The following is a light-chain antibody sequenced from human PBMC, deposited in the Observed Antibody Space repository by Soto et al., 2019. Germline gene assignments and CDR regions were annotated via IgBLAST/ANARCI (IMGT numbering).Light chain of an antibody. V-gene: IGLV2-8*01. CDR2: EVN. CDR1: SSDVGGYNY. J-gene: IGLJ3*02. Sequence: QSALTQPPSASGSPGQSVTISCTGTSSDVGGYNYVSWYQHHPGKAPKLMIYEVNKRPSGVPDRFSGSKSGNTASLTVSGLQAEDEADYYCSSYAGSNNFWVFGGGTKLTVL. CDR3: SSYAGSNNFWV.